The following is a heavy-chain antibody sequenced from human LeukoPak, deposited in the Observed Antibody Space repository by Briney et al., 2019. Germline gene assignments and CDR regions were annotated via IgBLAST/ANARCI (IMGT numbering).Heavy chain of an antibody. V-gene: IGHV4-4*02. D-gene: IGHD1-26*01. J-gene: IGHJ4*02. CDR3: TTSSGWYSLNY. CDR1: GDSISSALW. CDR2: ISRDGST. Sequence: PSGTLSLTYAVSGDSISSALWWNWVRQPPGKGLDWIGEISRDGSTKYNPSLKNRVTISKDNSKNQFSLKLNSVTAADTAVYYCTTSSGWYSLNYWGQGVLITVSS.